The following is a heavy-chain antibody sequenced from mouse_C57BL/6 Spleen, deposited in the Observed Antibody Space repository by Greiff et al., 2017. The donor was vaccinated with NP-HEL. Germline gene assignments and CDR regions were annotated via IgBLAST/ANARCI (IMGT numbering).Heavy chain of an antibody. CDR2: IHPNSGST. CDR1: GYTFTSYW. J-gene: IGHJ1*03. CDR3: ARDYYGSWYFDV. D-gene: IGHD1-1*01. Sequence: VQLQQPGAELVKPGASVKLSCKASGYTFTSYWMHWVKQRPGQGLEWIGMIHPNSGSTNYNEKFKSKATLTVDKSSSTAYMQLSSLTSEDSAVYYCARDYYGSWYFDVWGTGTTVTVSS. V-gene: IGHV1-64*01.